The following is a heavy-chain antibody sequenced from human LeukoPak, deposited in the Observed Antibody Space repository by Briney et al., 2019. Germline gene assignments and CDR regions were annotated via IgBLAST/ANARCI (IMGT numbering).Heavy chain of an antibody. CDR3: ARDTGDYYRSGSYFDP. CDR2: DSPHSGGT. D-gene: IGHD3-10*01. Sequence: ASVKVSCKASGYTFSVYYIHWVRQAPGQGFQWMGWDSPHSGGTKYAQKFEGRVTMTTDTSISTAYMELSRLGSDNTAVYYCARDTGDYYRSGSYFDPWGQGTLVIVSS. V-gene: IGHV1-2*02. CDR1: GYTFSVYY. J-gene: IGHJ5*02.